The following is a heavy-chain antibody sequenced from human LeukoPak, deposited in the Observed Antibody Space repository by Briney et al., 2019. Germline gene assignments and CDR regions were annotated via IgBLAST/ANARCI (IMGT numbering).Heavy chain of an antibody. CDR1: GASISPYY. V-gene: IGHV4-4*08. CDR2: RHPSGGI. Sequence: PSETLSLTCTVSGASISPYYLTWIRQTPGKGLEWIGHRHPSGGISYNPSLWSRVTISADTSKNQFSLSLTFVNAADTAVYYFATGADDAKVGYWGQGALVSVSS. CDR3: ATGADDAKVGY. D-gene: IGHD1-26*01. J-gene: IGHJ4*02.